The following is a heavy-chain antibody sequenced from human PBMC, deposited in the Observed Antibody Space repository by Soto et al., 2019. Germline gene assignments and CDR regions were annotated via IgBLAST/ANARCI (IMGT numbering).Heavy chain of an antibody. CDR3: ARDPVYCSSTSCYGQPENWFHP. Sequence: ASVKVSCKASGYTFTGYYMHWVRQAPGQGLEWMGWINPNSGGTNYAQKFQGWVTMTRDTPISTAYMELSRLRSDDTAVYYCARDPVYCSSTSCYGQPENWFHPWGQGXLVTVS. J-gene: IGHJ5*02. CDR2: INPNSGGT. V-gene: IGHV1-2*04. CDR1: GYTFTGYY. D-gene: IGHD2-2*01.